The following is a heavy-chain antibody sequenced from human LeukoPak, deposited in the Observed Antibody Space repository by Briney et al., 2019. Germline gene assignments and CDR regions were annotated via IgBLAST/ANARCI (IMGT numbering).Heavy chain of an antibody. V-gene: IGHV4-31*03. J-gene: IGHJ4*02. D-gene: IGHD6-13*01. CDR3: ARRPRSYSSSWIDY. Sequence: PSETLSLTCTVSGGSISSGGYYWSWIRQHPGKGLEWIGYIYYSGSTYYNPSLKSRVTISVDTSKNQFSLKLSSVTAADTAVHYCARRPRSYSSSWIDYWGQGTLVTVSS. CDR2: IYYSGST. CDR1: GGSISSGGYY.